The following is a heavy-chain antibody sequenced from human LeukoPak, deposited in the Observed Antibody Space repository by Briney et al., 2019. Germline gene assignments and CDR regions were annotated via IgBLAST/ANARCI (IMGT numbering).Heavy chain of an antibody. Sequence: PGGSLRLSCAASGFTFTTYAMTWVRQAPGKGLEWVSTISGSGGSTYYAGSVRGRFTISRDNAKNSLYLQMNSLRAEDTALYYCAKDIEKVGATGFDYWGQGTLVTVSS. CDR2: ISGSGGST. CDR3: AKDIEKVGATGFDY. J-gene: IGHJ4*02. D-gene: IGHD1-26*01. V-gene: IGHV3-23*01. CDR1: GFTFTTYA.